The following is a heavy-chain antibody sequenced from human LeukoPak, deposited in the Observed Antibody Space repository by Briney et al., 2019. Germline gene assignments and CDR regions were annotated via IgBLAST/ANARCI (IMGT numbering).Heavy chain of an antibody. V-gene: IGHV3-11*06. CDR2: ISSGSSYT. CDR3: ARGGELAHYYYYYGMDV. D-gene: IGHD3-16*01. Sequence: KPGGSLRLSCAASGFTFSDYSMSWIRQAPGKGLEWLSYISSGSSYTNYADSVKGRFTISRDNAKNSLYLQMNSLRAEDTAVYYCARGGELAHYYYYYGMDVWGQGTTVTVSS. CDR1: GFTFSDYS. J-gene: IGHJ6*02.